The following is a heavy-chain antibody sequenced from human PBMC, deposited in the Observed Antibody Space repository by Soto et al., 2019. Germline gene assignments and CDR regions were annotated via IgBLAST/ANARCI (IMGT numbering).Heavy chain of an antibody. CDR1: GFTVSSNY. Sequence: EVQLVESGGGLVQPGGSLRLSCAASGFTVSSNYMSWVRQAPGKGLEWVSVIYSGGSTYYADSVKGRFTISRDNSKNTLYLQMNSLRAEDTAVYYCARDGDYGDDGGARSDGMDVWGQGTTVTVSS. CDR3: ARDGDYGDDGGARSDGMDV. V-gene: IGHV3-66*01. J-gene: IGHJ6*02. D-gene: IGHD4-17*01. CDR2: IYSGGST.